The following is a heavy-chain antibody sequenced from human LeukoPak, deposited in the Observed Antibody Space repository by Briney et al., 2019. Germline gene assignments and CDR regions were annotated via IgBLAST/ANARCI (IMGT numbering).Heavy chain of an antibody. CDR1: GFTFSDYY. CDR3: AKDRYQGSVRAIDY. J-gene: IGHJ4*02. V-gene: IGHV3-11*01. D-gene: IGHD1-26*01. Sequence: GGSLRLSCAASGFTFSDYYMSWIRQAPGKGLEWVSYISSSGSTIYYADSVKGRFTISRDNAKNSLYLQMNSLRAEDTAVYYCAKDRYQGSVRAIDYWGQGTLVTVSS. CDR2: ISSSGSTI.